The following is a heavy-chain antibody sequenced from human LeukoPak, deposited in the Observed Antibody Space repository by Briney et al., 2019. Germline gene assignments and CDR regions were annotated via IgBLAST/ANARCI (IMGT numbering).Heavy chain of an antibody. CDR2: IKQDGSEK. J-gene: IGHJ5*02. V-gene: IGHV3-7*01. CDR3: ARDDCSSISCYHNWFDP. D-gene: IGHD2-2*01. CDR1: GFTLSSYW. Sequence: GGSLRLSCAASGFTLSSYWMSWVRQAPGKGLEWVANIKQDGSEKYYVDSVKGRFTISRDNAKNSMYLQMNRLRAEDTEVYYCARDDCSSISCYHNWFDPWGQGTLVTVSS.